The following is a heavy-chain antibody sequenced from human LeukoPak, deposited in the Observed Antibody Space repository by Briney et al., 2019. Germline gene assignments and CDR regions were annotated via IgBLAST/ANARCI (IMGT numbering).Heavy chain of an antibody. CDR3: ARDRGATYYYYAMDV. Sequence: GRSLRLSCAASGFTFSSYPMHWVRQAPGKGLEWVAVISHDGSNKHYADSVKGRFTISRDNSKNTLYVQMNSLRPEDTAVYYCARDRGATYYYYAMDVWGQGTTVTVSS. V-gene: IGHV3-30-3*01. CDR1: GFTFSSYP. J-gene: IGHJ6*02. CDR2: ISHDGSNK.